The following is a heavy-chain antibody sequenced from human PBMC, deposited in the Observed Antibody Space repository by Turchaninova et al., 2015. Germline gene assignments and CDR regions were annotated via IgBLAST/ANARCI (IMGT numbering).Heavy chain of an antibody. CDR3: ARGHLGAFDI. V-gene: IGHV4-34*01. J-gene: IGHJ3*02. D-gene: IGHD3-16*01. Sequence: QVLLQQWGAGLLKPSETLSLTCAGYGGAVSGYYWSWIRQPPGKGLEWIGEINHSGSTNYNPSLKSRVTISVDTSKNQFSLKLSSVTAADTAVYYCARGHLGAFDIWGQGTMVTVSS. CDR2: INHSGST. CDR1: GGAVSGYY.